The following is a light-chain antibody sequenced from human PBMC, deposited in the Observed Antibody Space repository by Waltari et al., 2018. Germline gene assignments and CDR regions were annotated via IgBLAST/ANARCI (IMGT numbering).Light chain of an antibody. CDR2: DVS. V-gene: IGLV2-14*03. J-gene: IGLJ2*01. CDR3: SSYTTSSTLVL. CDR1: SSAVGGYTS. Sequence: QSALTQPASVSVSPGQPSTISCTGTSSAVGGYTSVPCYQQHPGKAPKLMIYDVSHRPSGVSNRFSGSKSGNTASLTISGLQAEDGADYYCSSYTTSSTLVLFGGGTKLTVL.